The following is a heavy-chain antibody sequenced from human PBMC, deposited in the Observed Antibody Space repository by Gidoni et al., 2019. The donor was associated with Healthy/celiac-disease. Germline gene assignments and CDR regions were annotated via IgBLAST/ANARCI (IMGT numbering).Heavy chain of an antibody. CDR2: IYYGGST. CDR1: GGSISSSSYY. Sequence: QLQLQESGPGLVQPSETLSLTCTVSGGSISSSSYYWGWIRPPPGKGLEWIGSIYYGGSTYYNPSLKSRVTISVDTSKNQFSLKLSSVTAADTAVYYCARHSDNGLAAAAQKARERDWFDPWGQGTLVTVSS. D-gene: IGHD6-13*01. V-gene: IGHV4-39*01. CDR3: ARHSDNGLAAAAQKARERDWFDP. J-gene: IGHJ5*02.